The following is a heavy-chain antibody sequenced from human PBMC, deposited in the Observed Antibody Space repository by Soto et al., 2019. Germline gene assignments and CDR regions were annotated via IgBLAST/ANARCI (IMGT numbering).Heavy chain of an antibody. CDR1: GGTFSSYS. J-gene: IGHJ4*02. CDR2: LIPIFGTA. Sequence: QVQLVQSGAEVKKPGSSVMVSCKASGGTFSSYSINWVRQAPGQGLEWMGELIPIFGTANYARKFQGRVTITADESTSTAYMELSSLRSEDTAVYYCARDGGRHSGGIDYWGQGTLVTVSS. CDR3: ARDGGRHSGGIDY. D-gene: IGHD1-26*01. V-gene: IGHV1-69*01.